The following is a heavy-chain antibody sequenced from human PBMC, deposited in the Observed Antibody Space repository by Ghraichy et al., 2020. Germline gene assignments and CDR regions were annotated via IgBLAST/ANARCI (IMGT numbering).Heavy chain of an antibody. CDR3: ARDHKTYSGSYTAY. V-gene: IGHV1-2*02. CDR1: GYTFTGYY. J-gene: IGHJ4*02. D-gene: IGHD1-26*01. CDR2: INPNSGGT. Sequence: ASVKVSCKASGYTFTGYYMHWVRQAPGQGLEWMGWINPNSGGTNYAQKFQGRVTMTRDTSISTAYMELSRLRSDDTAVYYCARDHKTYSGSYTAYWGQGTLVTVSS.